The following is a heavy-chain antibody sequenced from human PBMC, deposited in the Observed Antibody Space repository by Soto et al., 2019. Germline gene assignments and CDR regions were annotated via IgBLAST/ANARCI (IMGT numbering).Heavy chain of an antibody. V-gene: IGHV3-30*18. CDR1: GFTFSSYG. CDR2: ISYDGSNK. CDR3: AKDRRVTVGDYYYSSGV. J-gene: IGHJ6*02. D-gene: IGHD3-16*01. Sequence: PGGSLTLSCAASGFTFSSYGMHWVRQAPGKGLEWVAVISYDGSNKYYADSVKGRFTISRDNSKNTLYLQMNSLRAEDTAVYYCAKDRRVTVGDYYYSSGVWGQGTTVTVSS.